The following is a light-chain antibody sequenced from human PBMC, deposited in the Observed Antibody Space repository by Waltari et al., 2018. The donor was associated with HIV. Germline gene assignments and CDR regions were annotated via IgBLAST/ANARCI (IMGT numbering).Light chain of an antibody. V-gene: IGLV1-44*01. Sequence: QSVLTQPPSASGTPGQRVTIPCSGSSSNIGSNAVNWYQQLPGTAPKLLIYSNNQRPSGVPDRFSGSKSGTSASLAISGLQSDDEADYYCAAWDDSLNDSYVFGPGTKVTVL. CDR2: SNN. CDR3: AAWDDSLNDSYV. CDR1: SSNIGSNA. J-gene: IGLJ1*01.